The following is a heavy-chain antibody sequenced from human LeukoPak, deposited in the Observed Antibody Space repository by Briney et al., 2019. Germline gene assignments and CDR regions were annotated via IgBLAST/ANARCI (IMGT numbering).Heavy chain of an antibody. CDR1: AFIFSGHW. D-gene: IGHD3-22*01. CDR2: IKEDGSER. CDR3: ARLRADSSGSYYFDY. V-gene: IGHV3-7*03. J-gene: IGHJ4*02. Sequence: GGSLRPSCEGSAFIFSGHWMNWVRQTPGKGLEWVASIKEDGSERQYVDSVKGRFSISRDNTKGSLFLQLNSLRAEDTAVYYCARLRADSSGSYYFDYWGQGTLVTVSS.